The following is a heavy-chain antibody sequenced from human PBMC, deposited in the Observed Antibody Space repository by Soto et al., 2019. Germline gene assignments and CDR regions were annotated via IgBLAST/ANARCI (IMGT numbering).Heavy chain of an antibody. V-gene: IGHV4-61*01. J-gene: IGHJ4*02. CDR3: ARTTAVPNTLRSRYFFDY. CDR2: VYYSGTT. Sequence: PSETLSLTCSVSGGSVSNKTYYWAWTRHPPGRGLEWIGYVYYSGTTNYNPSLKSRVTISVDLSKNQFSLRLSSVTTADTALYYCARTTAVPNTLRSRYFFDYWGQGTLVTVSS. D-gene: IGHD4-17*01. CDR1: GGSVSNKTYY.